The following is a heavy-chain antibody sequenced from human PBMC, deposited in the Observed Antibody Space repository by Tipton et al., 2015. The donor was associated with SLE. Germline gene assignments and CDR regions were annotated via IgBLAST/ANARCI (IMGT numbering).Heavy chain of an antibody. CDR2: IYYGGFT. D-gene: IGHD1-14*01. Sequence: TLSLTCTVSGGSISRGPHYWAWIRPSPGKELELIGSIYYGGFTYYKPSLKSRVTISIDTSKSQLSLKVNSVTAADTAVYYCARHQPEDWYFDLWGRGTLVTVSS. V-gene: IGHV4-39*01. J-gene: IGHJ2*01. CDR1: GGSISRGPHY. CDR3: ARHQPEDWYFDL.